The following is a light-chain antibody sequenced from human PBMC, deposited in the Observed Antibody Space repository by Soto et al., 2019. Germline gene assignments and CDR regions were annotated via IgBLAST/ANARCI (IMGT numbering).Light chain of an antibody. CDR2: GAS. CDR1: ETISGIY. J-gene: IGKJ1*01. CDR3: HQYGRT. V-gene: IGKV3-20*01. Sequence: VLTQSPGTLSLSPGDRATLSCRASETISGIYIAWYQQKPDQSPRLVVYGASSRAAGIPDRFSGSGSGTDFTLTISRLEPEDFAVYYCHQYGRTFGQGTKVEMK.